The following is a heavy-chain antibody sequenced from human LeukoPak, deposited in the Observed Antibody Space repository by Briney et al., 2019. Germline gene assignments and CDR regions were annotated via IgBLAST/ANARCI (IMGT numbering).Heavy chain of an antibody. J-gene: IGHJ4*02. V-gene: IGHV3-30*18. CDR3: AKDRIVGATRFLDS. D-gene: IGHD1-26*01. CDR1: GFAFNTFG. Sequence: QTGGSLRLSCAASGFAFNTFGMHWVRQAPGKGLEWVATTSFDGSNTYFSDSVRGRFTIPRDNSRNTLFLQMSSLSAEDTAVYYCAKDRIVGATRFLDSWGQGTLVTVSS. CDR2: TSFDGSNT.